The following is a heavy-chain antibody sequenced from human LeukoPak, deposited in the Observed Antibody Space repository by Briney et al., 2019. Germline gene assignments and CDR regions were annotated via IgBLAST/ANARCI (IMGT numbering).Heavy chain of an antibody. CDR2: IREDGGEK. CDR1: GFTFSNSW. J-gene: IGHJ4*02. D-gene: IGHD2-21*02. V-gene: IGHV3-7*05. Sequence: GGSLRLSCAGSGFTFSNSWMTWVRQAPGKGLEWVANIREDGGEKYYVDSVKGRFTISRDNAKNSLYLQMNSLRAEDTAVYYCARINTAIFSSSDYWGQGTLVTVSS. CDR3: ARINTAIFSSSDY.